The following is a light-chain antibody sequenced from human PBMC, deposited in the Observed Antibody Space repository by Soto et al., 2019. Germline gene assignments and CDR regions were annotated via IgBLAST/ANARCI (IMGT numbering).Light chain of an antibody. J-gene: IGKJ2*01. CDR3: QQYGSSPYT. CDR1: QSGSSNS. V-gene: IGKV3-20*01. CDR2: GAS. Sequence: EIVLTQSPATLSLSPGERATLSCRASQSGSSNSLAWYQQKPGQAPRLLMYGASSRATGIPARFSGSGSGTDFTLTISRVEPEDFGVYYCQQYGSSPYTFGQGTKLEIK.